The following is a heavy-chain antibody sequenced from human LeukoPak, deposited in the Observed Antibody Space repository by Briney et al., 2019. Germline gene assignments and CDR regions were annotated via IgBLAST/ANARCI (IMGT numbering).Heavy chain of an antibody. CDR3: ARGAVGSRSSGWYGPGGYYFDY. CDR2: INPNSGGT. D-gene: IGHD6-19*01. V-gene: IGHV1-2*06. CDR1: GYTFTGYY. J-gene: IGHJ4*02. Sequence: ASVKVSCKASGYTFTGYYMHWVRQAPGQGLEWMGRINPNSGGTNYAQKFQGRVTMTRDTSISTAYMELSRLRSDDTAVYYCARGAVGSRSSGWYGPGGYYFDYWGQGTLVTVSS.